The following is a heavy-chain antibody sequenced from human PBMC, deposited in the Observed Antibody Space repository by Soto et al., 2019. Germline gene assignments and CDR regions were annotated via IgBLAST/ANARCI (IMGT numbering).Heavy chain of an antibody. CDR3: AKDYATGFPGAGPDY. D-gene: IGHD6-13*01. CDR2: ISYDGSRK. CDR1: GFTFSTSG. Sequence: QVQLVESGGGVVQPGRSLRLSCAASGFTFSTSGMHWVRQAPGKGLEWVAVISYDGSRKDYADSVKGRFTVSRDYSKNTLSLQMNSLSAEDTAVYYCAKDYATGFPGAGPDYWGQGTLVTVSS. V-gene: IGHV3-30*18. J-gene: IGHJ4*02.